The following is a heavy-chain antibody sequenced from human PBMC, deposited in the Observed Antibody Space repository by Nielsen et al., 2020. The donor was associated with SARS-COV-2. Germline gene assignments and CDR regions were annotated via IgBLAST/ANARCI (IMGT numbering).Heavy chain of an antibody. J-gene: IGHJ3*02. V-gene: IGHV4-59*01. Sequence: SETLSLTCTVSGGSISSYYWSWIRQPPGKGLEWIGYIYYSGSTNYNPSLKSRVTISVDTSKNQFSLKLSSVTAADTAVYYCARSIPTYYYDSSGYYPGAFDIWGQGTMVTVSS. D-gene: IGHD3-22*01. CDR2: IYYSGST. CDR3: ARSIPTYYYDSSGYYPGAFDI. CDR1: GGSISSYY.